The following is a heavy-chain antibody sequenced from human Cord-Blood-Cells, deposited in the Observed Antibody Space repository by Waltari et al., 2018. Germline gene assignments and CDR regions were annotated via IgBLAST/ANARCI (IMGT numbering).Heavy chain of an antibody. CDR3: ARGETAGFGVVIHFDY. CDR1: GGTFSSYA. CDR2: IIPIFGTA. V-gene: IGHV1-69*01. J-gene: IGHJ4*02. Sequence: QVQLVQSGAEVKKPGSSVKVSCKASGGTFSSYAISWVRPPPGQGLEWMGGIIPIFGTANYAQKFQGRVTITADESTSTAYMELSSLRSEDTAVYYCARGETAGFGVVIHFDYWGQGTLVTVSS. D-gene: IGHD3-3*01.